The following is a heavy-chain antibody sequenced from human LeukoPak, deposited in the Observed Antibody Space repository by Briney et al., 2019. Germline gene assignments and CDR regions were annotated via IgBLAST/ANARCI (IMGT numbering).Heavy chain of an antibody. CDR1: GFAFSTYA. D-gene: IGHD3-16*01. Sequence: GGSLRLSCAASGFAFSTYAMSWVRQAPGKGLEWVSAISGSGVSTYYADSVKGRFTISRDNAKNSLYLQMNSLRAEDTAVYYCARDWGDYWGQGTLVTVSS. CDR2: ISGSGVST. CDR3: ARDWGDY. J-gene: IGHJ4*02. V-gene: IGHV3-23*01.